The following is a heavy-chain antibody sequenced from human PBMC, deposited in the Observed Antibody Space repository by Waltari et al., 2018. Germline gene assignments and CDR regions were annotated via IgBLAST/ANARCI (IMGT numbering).Heavy chain of an antibody. Sequence: QVQLVQSGAEVKKPGASVKVSCKASGYTFTSYYMHGVRQAPGQGLELMVIINPSGGSTSYAQKFQGRVTMTRDTSTSTVYMELSSLRSEDTAVYYCARDYYGSGSLPDYWGQGTLVTVSS. V-gene: IGHV1-46*01. J-gene: IGHJ4*02. CDR1: GYTFTSYY. CDR3: ARDYYGSGSLPDY. CDR2: INPSGGST. D-gene: IGHD3-10*01.